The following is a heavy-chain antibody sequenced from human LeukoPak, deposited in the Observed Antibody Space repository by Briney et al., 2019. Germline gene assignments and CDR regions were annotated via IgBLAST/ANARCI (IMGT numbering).Heavy chain of an antibody. J-gene: IGHJ4*02. Sequence: SETLSLTCTVSGGSISSSSYYWGWIRQPPGKGLEWIGSIYYSGSTYYNPSLKSRVTISVDTSKNQFSLKLSSVTAADTAVYYCAREAGAAAGHRYLFDYWGQGTLVTVSS. CDR1: GGSISSSSYY. V-gene: IGHV4-39*07. D-gene: IGHD6-13*01. CDR2: IYYSGST. CDR3: AREAGAAAGHRYLFDY.